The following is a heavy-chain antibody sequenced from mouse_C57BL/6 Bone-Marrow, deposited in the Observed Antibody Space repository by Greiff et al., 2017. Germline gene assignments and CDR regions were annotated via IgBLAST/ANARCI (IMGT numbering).Heavy chain of an antibody. CDR1: GYTFTSYW. V-gene: IGHV1-69*01. CDR3: ARDFFDV. J-gene: IGHJ1*03. CDR2: IDPSDSYT. Sequence: QVQLQQPGAELVMPGASVKLSCKASGYTFTSYWMPWVKQRPGQGLEWIGEIDPSDSYTNYNQKFKGKSTLTVDKSSSTAYMQLSSLTSEDSAVCYCARDFFDVWGTGTTVTVSS.